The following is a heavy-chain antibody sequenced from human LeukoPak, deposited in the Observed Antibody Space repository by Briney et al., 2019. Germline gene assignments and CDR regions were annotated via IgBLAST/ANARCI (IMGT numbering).Heavy chain of an antibody. CDR1: GYTFTSYD. CDR2: MNPNSGNT. CDR3: ARVHGLRYFDWLSYYYYNYMDV. Sequence: ASVKASCKASGYTFTSYDINWVRQATGQGLEWMGWMNPNSGNTGYAQKFQGRVTITRNTSISTAYMELSSLRSEDTAVYYCARVHGLRYFDWLSYYYYNYMDVWGKGTTVTVSS. J-gene: IGHJ6*03. V-gene: IGHV1-8*03. D-gene: IGHD3-9*01.